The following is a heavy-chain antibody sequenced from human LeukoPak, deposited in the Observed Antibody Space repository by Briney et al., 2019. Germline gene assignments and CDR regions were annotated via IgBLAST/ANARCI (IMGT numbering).Heavy chain of an antibody. Sequence: PGRSLRLSCAASGFTFSSYAMHWVRQAPGKGLEWVAVISYDGSNKYYADSVKGRFTISRDNSKNTLYLQMNSLRAEDTAVYYCAKDPRRITIFGVVRAYYYYGMDVWGQGTTVTVSS. D-gene: IGHD3-3*01. CDR2: ISYDGSNK. J-gene: IGHJ6*02. CDR1: GFTFSSYA. V-gene: IGHV3-30-3*01. CDR3: AKDPRRITIFGVVRAYYYYGMDV.